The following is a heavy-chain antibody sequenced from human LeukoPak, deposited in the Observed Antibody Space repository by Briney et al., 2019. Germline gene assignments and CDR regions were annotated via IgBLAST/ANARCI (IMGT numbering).Heavy chain of an antibody. CDR3: ARAGNFRFDY. CDR1: GFTFSSYW. CDR2: IKSDGST. D-gene: IGHD1-14*01. Sequence: GGSLRLSCAASGFTFSSYWMHWVRQAPGKGLVWVSRIKSDGSTRYADSVKGRFTISRDNAKNTMYLQMNSLRPEDTAVYYCARAGNFRFDYWGQGTLVTVSS. V-gene: IGHV3-74*01. J-gene: IGHJ4*02.